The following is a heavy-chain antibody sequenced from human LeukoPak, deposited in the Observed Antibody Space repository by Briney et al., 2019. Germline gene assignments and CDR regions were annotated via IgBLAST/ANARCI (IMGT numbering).Heavy chain of an antibody. V-gene: IGHV1-8*03. J-gene: IGHJ6*04. Sequence: ASVNVSCKASGYTFTSYDINWVRQATGQGLEWMGWMNPSSGSTGYAQKFQGRVTISRNISISTAYMELSTLRSEDTAVYYCARGRSAMRMDVWGKGTTVTVSS. D-gene: IGHD2-2*01. CDR1: GYTFTSYD. CDR2: MNPSSGST. CDR3: ARGRSAMRMDV.